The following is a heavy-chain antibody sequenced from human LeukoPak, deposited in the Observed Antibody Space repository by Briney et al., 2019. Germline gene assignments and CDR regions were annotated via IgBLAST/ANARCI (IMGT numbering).Heavy chain of an antibody. V-gene: IGHV1-8*01. CDR2: MNPSSGNT. CDR3: ARGREKIAVAGIFWFDP. Sequence: ASVKVSCKASGYTFTSYDINWVRQATGQGLEWMGWMNPSSGNTGYAQKFQGRVTMTRNTSISTAYMELSSLRSEDTAVYYCARGREKIAVAGIFWFDPWGQGTLVTVSS. J-gene: IGHJ5*02. CDR1: GYTFTSYD. D-gene: IGHD6-19*01.